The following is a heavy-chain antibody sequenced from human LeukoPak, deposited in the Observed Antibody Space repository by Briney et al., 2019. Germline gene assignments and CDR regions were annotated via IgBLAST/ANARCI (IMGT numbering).Heavy chain of an antibody. CDR2: IYYSGST. D-gene: IGHD6-19*01. CDR1: GGSISSYY. J-gene: IGHJ3*02. CDR3: ARDHRSYSSGWYSPHAFDI. V-gene: IGHV4-59*12. Sequence: AETLSLTCTVSGGSISSYYWSWIRQPPGKGLEWIGYIYYSGSTYYNPSLKSRVTISVDTSKNQFSLKLSSVTAADTAVYYCARDHRSYSSGWYSPHAFDIWGQGTMVTVSS.